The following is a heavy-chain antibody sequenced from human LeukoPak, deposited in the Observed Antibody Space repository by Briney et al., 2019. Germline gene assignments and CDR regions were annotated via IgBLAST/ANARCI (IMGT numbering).Heavy chain of an antibody. Sequence: GGSLRLSCEASGFLVSSKYMSWVRQAPGKGLEWVSVIYSGGSTYYADSVKGRFTISRDNPKRSLYLQMNSLRAEDTAVYYCARRTFPNDAFDVWGQGTVVTVSS. CDR3: ARRTFPNDAFDV. J-gene: IGHJ3*01. CDR1: GFLVSSKY. D-gene: IGHD1-7*01. V-gene: IGHV3-66*04. CDR2: IYSGGST.